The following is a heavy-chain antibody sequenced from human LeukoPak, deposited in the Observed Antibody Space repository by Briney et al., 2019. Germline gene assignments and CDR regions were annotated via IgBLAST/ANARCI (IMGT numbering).Heavy chain of an antibody. J-gene: IGHJ4*02. CDR1: GFTVSSNS. Sequence: GGSLRLSCTVSGFTVSSNSMSWVRQAPGKGLEWVSFIYSDNTHYSDSVKGRFTISRDNSKNTLYLQMNSLRAEDTAVYYCARHGYSGYDFDYWGQGTLVTVSS. V-gene: IGHV3-53*01. CDR3: ARHGYSGYDFDY. CDR2: IYSDNT. D-gene: IGHD5-12*01.